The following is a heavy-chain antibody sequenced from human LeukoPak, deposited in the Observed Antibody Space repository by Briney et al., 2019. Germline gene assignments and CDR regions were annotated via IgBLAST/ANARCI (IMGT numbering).Heavy chain of an antibody. V-gene: IGHV3-20*01. CDR2: INWNGGST. Sequence: PGGSLRLSCAASGFTFDDYGMSWVRQAPGKGLEWVSGINWNGGSTGYADSVKGRFTISRDNAKNSLYLLMNSLRAEDTALYHCAREAPIYCGGDFYLHVGGRGTTVTISS. J-gene: IGHJ6*04. CDR1: GFTFDDYG. D-gene: IGHD2-21*02. CDR3: AREAPIYCGGDFYLHV.